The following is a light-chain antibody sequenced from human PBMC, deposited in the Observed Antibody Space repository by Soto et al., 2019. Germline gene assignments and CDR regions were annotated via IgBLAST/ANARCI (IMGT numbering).Light chain of an antibody. CDR2: EVS. Sequence: QSALTQPASMSGSPGQTVTISCTGSSSDIGTYKYVSWYQQHPGKAPKVIIYEVSNRPSGVSNRFSGSKSGNTASLTISGLQSEDEADYYCSSYGSRTTLYVFGTGTQLTVL. J-gene: IGLJ1*01. V-gene: IGLV2-14*01. CDR3: SSYGSRTTLYV. CDR1: SSDIGTYKY.